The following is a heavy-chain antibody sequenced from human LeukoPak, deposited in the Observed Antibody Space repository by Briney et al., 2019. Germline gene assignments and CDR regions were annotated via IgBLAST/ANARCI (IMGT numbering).Heavy chain of an antibody. CDR3: ARGSVAGTDIYYYMDV. V-gene: IGHV3-20*01. CDR2: INWNGGST. Sequence: GGSLRLSCAASGFTFDDYGMSWVRQAPGKGLEWVSGINWNGGSTGYADSVKGRFTISRDNAKNSLYLQMNSLRAEDTALYHCARGSVAGTDIYYYMDVWGKGTTVTVSS. D-gene: IGHD6-19*01. J-gene: IGHJ6*03. CDR1: GFTFDDYG.